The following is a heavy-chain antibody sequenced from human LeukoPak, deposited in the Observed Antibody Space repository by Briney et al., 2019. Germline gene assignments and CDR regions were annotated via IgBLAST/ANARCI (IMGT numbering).Heavy chain of an antibody. V-gene: IGHV4-38-2*02. J-gene: IGHJ3*02. CDR3: ARQPAYYDVLTGYYDTGAFDI. CDR2: IYHGGST. Sequence: KASETLSLTCTVSGYSISSGYYWGWIRQPPGKGLEWIGTIYHGGSTYYNPSLKSRITISVDTSKNQFSLKLSSVTAADTAVYYCARQPAYYDVLTGYYDTGAFDIWGQGTMVTVSS. D-gene: IGHD3-9*01. CDR1: GYSISSGYY.